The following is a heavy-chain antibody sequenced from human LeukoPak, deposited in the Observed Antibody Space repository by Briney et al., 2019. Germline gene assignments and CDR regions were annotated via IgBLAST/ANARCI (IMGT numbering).Heavy chain of an antibody. J-gene: IGHJ4*02. CDR2: ISGSGAST. CDR1: GFIFSNYA. CDR3: AKATTYNSGGYFDF. Sequence: GGSLRLSCAASGFIFSNYAMTWVRQAPGKGLEWVSTISGSGASTHYAASVKGRFTISRDNSENTMYLQINSLRAEATAVYFCAKATTYNSGGYFDFWGQGILVTVSS. V-gene: IGHV3-23*01. D-gene: IGHD1-1*01.